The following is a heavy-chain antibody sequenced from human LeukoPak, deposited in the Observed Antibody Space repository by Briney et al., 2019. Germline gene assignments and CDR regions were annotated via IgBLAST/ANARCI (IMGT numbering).Heavy chain of an antibody. Sequence: ASVKVSCKASGYTFTSYDINWVRQAPGQGLEWMGWMNPNSGNTGYAQKFQGRVTITRNTSISTAYMELSSLRPEDTAVYYCARGNVLRFLEWLFSAFDIWGQGTMVTVSS. D-gene: IGHD3-3*01. CDR2: MNPNSGNT. V-gene: IGHV1-8*03. CDR3: ARGNVLRFLEWLFSAFDI. J-gene: IGHJ3*02. CDR1: GYTFTSYD.